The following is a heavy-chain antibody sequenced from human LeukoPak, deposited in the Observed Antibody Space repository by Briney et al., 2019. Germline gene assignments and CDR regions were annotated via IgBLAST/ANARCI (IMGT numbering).Heavy chain of an antibody. J-gene: IGHJ5*02. Sequence: GGSLRLSCAASGFTFSSYAMNWVRQAPGKGLEWVSAISGSGGSTYYADSVKGRFTISRDNSKNTLYLQMNSLRAEDTAVYYCAKMTTVTTRSGWFDPWGQGTLVTVSS. CDR1: GFTFSSYA. D-gene: IGHD4-17*01. CDR3: AKMTTVTTRSGWFDP. CDR2: ISGSGGST. V-gene: IGHV3-23*01.